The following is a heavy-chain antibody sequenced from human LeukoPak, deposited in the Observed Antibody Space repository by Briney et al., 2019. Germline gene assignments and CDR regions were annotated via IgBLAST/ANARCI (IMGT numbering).Heavy chain of an antibody. V-gene: IGHV4-34*01. D-gene: IGHD1-26*01. Sequence: PSETLSLTCAVYGGSFSGYYWSWIRQPPGKGLEWIGEINHSGSTNYNPSLKSRVTTSVDTSKNQFSLKLSSVTAADTAVYYCAGDTKGSLRGFDAFDIWGQGTMVTVSS. CDR2: INHSGST. CDR1: GGSFSGYY. J-gene: IGHJ3*02. CDR3: AGDTKGSLRGFDAFDI.